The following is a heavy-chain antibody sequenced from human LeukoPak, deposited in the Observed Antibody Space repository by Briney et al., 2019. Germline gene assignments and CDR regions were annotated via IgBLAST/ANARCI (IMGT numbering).Heavy chain of an antibody. J-gene: IGHJ4*02. CDR1: GYSISSGYY. CDR2: IYTSGST. D-gene: IGHD5-24*01. V-gene: IGHV4-61*09. CDR3: ARGDGYNSYY. Sequence: SETLSLTCTVSGYSISSGYYWGWIRQPAGKGLEWIGHIYTSGSTNYNPSLKSRVTISVDTSKNQFSLKLSSVTAADTAVYYCARGDGYNSYYWGQGTLVTVSS.